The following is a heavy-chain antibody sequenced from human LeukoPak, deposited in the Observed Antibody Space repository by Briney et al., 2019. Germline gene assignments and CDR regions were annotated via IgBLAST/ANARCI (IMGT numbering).Heavy chain of an antibody. Sequence: PSETLSLTCTVSGGSISSGGYYWSWIRQHPGKGLEWIGYIYYSGSTYYNPSLKSRVTISVDTSKNQFSLKLSSVTAADTAVYYWARSSWYYYYYGMDVWGQGTRSPSP. D-gene: IGHD6-13*01. CDR1: GGSISSGGYY. CDR3: ARSSWYYYYYGMDV. J-gene: IGHJ6*02. V-gene: IGHV4-31*03. CDR2: IYYSGST.